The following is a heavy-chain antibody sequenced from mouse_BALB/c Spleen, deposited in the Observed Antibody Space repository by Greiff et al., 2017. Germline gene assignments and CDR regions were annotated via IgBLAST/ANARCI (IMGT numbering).Heavy chain of an antibody. CDR3: ARLGDSTRFAY. J-gene: IGHJ3*01. V-gene: IGHV3-2*02. CDR1: GYSITSDYA. Sequence: EVQLVESGPGLVKPSQSLSLTCTVTGYSITSDYAWNWIRQFPGNKLEWMGYISYSGSTSYNPSLKSRISITRDTSKNQFFLQLNSVTTEDTATYYCARLGDSTRFAYWAKGLWSLSLQ. CDR2: ISYSGST.